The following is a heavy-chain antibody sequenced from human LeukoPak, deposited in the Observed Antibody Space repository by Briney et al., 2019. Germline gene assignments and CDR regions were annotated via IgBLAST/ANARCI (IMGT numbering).Heavy chain of an antibody. CDR3: ARGIAAAGRDFDY. J-gene: IGHJ4*02. D-gene: IGHD6-13*01. CDR2: IYYSGST. Sequence: SETLSLTCTVSGGSISSSSYYWGWIRQPPGKGLEWIGSIYYSGSTYYNPSLKSRVTISVDTSKNQFSLKLSSVTAADTAVYDCARGIAAAGRDFDYWGQGTLVTVSS. CDR1: GGSISSSSYY. V-gene: IGHV4-39*01.